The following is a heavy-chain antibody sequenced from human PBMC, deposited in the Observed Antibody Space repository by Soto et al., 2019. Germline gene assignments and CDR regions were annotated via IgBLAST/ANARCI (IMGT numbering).Heavy chain of an antibody. J-gene: IGHJ4*02. CDR2: ITASGGTT. Sequence: EVHLLESGGGLVQPGGSLRLSCAASGFTFSSYSMSWVRQAPGKGLEWVSHITASGGTTYYADSVKGRFTISRDNAKNSLYLQMNSLRAEDTAVYYCARELGYCSGGSCYDTGFDYWGQGTLVTVSS. CDR1: GFTFSSYS. D-gene: IGHD2-15*01. V-gene: IGHV3-23*01. CDR3: ARELGYCSGGSCYDTGFDY.